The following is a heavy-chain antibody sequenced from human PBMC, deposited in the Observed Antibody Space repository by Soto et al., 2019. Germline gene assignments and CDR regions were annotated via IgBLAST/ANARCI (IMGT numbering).Heavy chain of an antibody. CDR1: GDNFSRYW. V-gene: IGHV5-51*01. CDR3: ARTYYYDTSGYFHDPFDI. Sequence: GESRKISCKGSGDNFSRYWIGWVRQMPGKGLEWMGIVYPGDFDTKYSPSFQGQVTFSADKSISTAYLQWNSLRASDTAMYYCARTYYYDTSGYFHDPFDICGQGKMVTVSS. J-gene: IGHJ3*02. CDR2: VYPGDFDT. D-gene: IGHD3-22*01.